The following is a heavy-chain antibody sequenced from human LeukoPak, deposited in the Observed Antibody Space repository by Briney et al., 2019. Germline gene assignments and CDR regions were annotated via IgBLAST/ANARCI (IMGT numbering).Heavy chain of an antibody. J-gene: IGHJ6*02. V-gene: IGHV3-74*01. CDR1: GFTFSSYW. Sequence: PGGSLRLSCAASGFTFSSYWMHWVRQAPGKGLVWVSHINSDGSSTSYADSVKGRFTISRDNAKNTLYLQMNSLRAEDTAVYYCALTGGSLDGYYYYGMDVWGQGTTVTVSS. CDR3: ALTGGSLDGYYYYGMDV. D-gene: IGHD2-15*01. CDR2: INSDGSST.